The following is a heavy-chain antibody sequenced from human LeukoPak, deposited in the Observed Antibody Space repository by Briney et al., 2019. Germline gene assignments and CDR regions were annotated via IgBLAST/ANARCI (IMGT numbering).Heavy chain of an antibody. CDR2: ISAYNGNT. J-gene: IGHJ4*02. D-gene: IGHD6-19*01. CDR3: ARIPSPTEQWRPYFDY. CDR1: GYTFTSYG. V-gene: IGHV1-18*01. Sequence: GSSVKVSCKASGYTFTSYGISWVRQAPGQGLEWMGWISAYNGNTNYAQKLQGRVTMTTDTSTSTAYMELRSLRSDDTAVYYCARIPSPTEQWRPYFDYWGQGTLVTVSS.